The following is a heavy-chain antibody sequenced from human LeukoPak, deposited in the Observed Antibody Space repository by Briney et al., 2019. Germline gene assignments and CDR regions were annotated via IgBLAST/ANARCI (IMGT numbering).Heavy chain of an antibody. Sequence: ASVKVSCKASGYTFTGYYMHWVRQAPGQGLEWMGWINPNSGGTNYAQKFQGRVTMTRDTSISTAYMELRSLRSDDTAVYYCARDREGYSSSSGDYWGQGTLVTVSS. J-gene: IGHJ4*02. CDR3: ARDREGYSSSSGDY. V-gene: IGHV1-2*02. D-gene: IGHD6-6*01. CDR2: INPNSGGT. CDR1: GYTFTGYY.